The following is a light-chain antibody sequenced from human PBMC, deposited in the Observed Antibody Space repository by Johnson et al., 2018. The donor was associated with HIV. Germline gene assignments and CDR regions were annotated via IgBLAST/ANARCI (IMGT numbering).Light chain of an antibody. CDR2: KNN. Sequence: HSVLTQPPSVSAAPGQKVTISCSGSSSNIGNNYVSWYQQFPGTAPKLLIFKNNERPSGIPDRFSGSKSGTSATLGITGLQTGDEADYYCGTWDSSLSAYVFGTGTKVTV. J-gene: IGLJ1*01. CDR1: SSNIGNNY. V-gene: IGLV1-51*02. CDR3: GTWDSSLSAYV.